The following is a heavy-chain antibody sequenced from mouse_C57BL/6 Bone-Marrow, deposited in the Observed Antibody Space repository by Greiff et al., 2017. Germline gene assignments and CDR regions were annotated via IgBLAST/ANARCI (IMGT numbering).Heavy chain of an antibody. CDR3: ARKGYGSRYWDLDG. V-gene: IGHV2-9-1*01. J-gene: IGHJ1*03. Sequence: VQVQQSGPGLVAPSQSLSITCTVSGFSLTSYAISWVRQPPGKGLEWLGVIWTGGSTNYNSALKSRLSISKDNAKSQVSLKMNSLQADDTATYYCARKGYGSRYWDLDGWGKGTTVTVSS. CDR1: GFSLTSYA. CDR2: IWTGGST. D-gene: IGHD1-1*01.